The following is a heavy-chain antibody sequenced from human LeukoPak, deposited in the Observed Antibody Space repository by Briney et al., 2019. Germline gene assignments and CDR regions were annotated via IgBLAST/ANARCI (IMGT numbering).Heavy chain of an antibody. V-gene: IGHV4-59*01. D-gene: IGHD2-2*01. CDR2: IYYSGST. CDR3: ARARRCSSTSCPFDY. CDR1: GGSISSYY. Sequence: PSETLSLTCTVSGGSISSYYWSWIRQPPGKGLEWIGYIYYSGSTNYNPSLKSRVTISVDTSKNQFSLKLSSVTAADTAVYYCARARRCSSTSCPFDYWGQGTLVTVSS. J-gene: IGHJ4*02.